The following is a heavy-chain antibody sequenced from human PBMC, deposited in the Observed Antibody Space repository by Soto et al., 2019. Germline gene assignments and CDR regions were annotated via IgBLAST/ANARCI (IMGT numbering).Heavy chain of an antibody. V-gene: IGHV3-53*04. CDR1: GFTFSSNY. D-gene: IGHD6-13*01. CDR2: IYSGGST. CDR3: ARAEAAGTMYYFDY. Sequence: PGGSLRLSCAASGFTFSSNYMSWVRQAPGKGLEWVSVIYSGGSTYYADSVKGRFTISRHNSKNTLYLQMNSLRAEDTAVYYCARAEAAGTMYYFDYWGQGTLVTVSS. J-gene: IGHJ4*02.